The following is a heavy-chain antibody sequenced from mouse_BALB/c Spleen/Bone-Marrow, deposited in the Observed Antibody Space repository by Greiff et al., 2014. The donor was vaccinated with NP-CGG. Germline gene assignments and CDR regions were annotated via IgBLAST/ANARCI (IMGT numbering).Heavy chain of an antibody. D-gene: IGHD1-1*01. Sequence: VMLVESGPELVRPGVSVKISCKGSGYAFTEYSIHWVKQSHAKSLEWIGVISTYSGNTNFSQIFKGKATMTVDKSSSTAYMELARLTSEDSAIYYCTRGGSSHWYFDVWGAGTTVTVSS. CDR3: TRGGSSHWYFDV. CDR2: ISTYSGNT. CDR1: GYAFTEYS. V-gene: IGHV1-67*01. J-gene: IGHJ1*01.